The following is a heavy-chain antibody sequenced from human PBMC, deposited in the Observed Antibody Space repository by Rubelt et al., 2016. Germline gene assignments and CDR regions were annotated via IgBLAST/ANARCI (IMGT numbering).Heavy chain of an antibody. J-gene: IGHJ4*02. CDR2: ISAYNGNT. V-gene: IGHV1-2*06. D-gene: IGHD1-1*01. CDR3: ARTGARYYFDY. CDR1: GYSFTDCY. Sequence: QMQLVQSGAEVKKPGASVKVSCKASGYSFTDCYIHWVRQAPGQGLEWMGRISAYNGNTNYAQKLQGRVTMTRDTAISTAYMEPSRLRSDDTAVYYCARTGARYYFDYWGQGTLVTVSA.